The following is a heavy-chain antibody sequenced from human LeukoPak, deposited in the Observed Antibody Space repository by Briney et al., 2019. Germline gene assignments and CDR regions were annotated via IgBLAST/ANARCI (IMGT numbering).Heavy chain of an antibody. D-gene: IGHD1-26*01. CDR1: GVTFSSYA. CDR3: ARSPWDSRLYMDV. Sequence: SLRLSCAASGVTFSSYAMHWGRHAPGKGLEWVAVISYDGSNKYYADSVKGRFTISRDNAKNSLYLQMNSLRVEDTAVYYCARSPWDSRLYMDVWGKGTTVTVSS. CDR2: ISYDGSNK. J-gene: IGHJ6*03. V-gene: IGHV3-30*04.